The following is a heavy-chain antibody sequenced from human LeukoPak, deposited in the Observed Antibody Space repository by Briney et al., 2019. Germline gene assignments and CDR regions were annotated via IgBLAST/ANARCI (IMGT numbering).Heavy chain of an antibody. Sequence: GGSLRLSCAASGFTFSSYAMLWVRQAPGKGLEWVSVISCSGGSTYYADSVKGRFTISRDNSKNTLYLQMKSLRAEDTAAYYCAKTAGHGWAQPGGQVVWCWFDPWGQGTLVTVSS. V-gene: IGHV3-23*01. CDR3: AKTAGHGWAQPGGQVVWCWFDP. CDR1: GFTFSSYA. J-gene: IGHJ5*02. D-gene: IGHD6-19*01. CDR2: ISCSGGST.